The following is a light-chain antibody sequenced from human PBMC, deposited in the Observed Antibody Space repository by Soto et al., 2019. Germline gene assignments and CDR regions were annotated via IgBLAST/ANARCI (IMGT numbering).Light chain of an antibody. J-gene: IGKJ1*01. CDR3: QQYDVHTKT. Sequence: DIQITQSPSTLPASVGDRVTITWRASQGISSYLAWYQQKPGKAPKVLISDASRLETGVPSRFSGSGYGTEFTLTITSLQTDDFGTYYCQQYDVHTKTFGQGTKVDIK. CDR1: QGISSY. CDR2: DAS. V-gene: IGKV1-5*01.